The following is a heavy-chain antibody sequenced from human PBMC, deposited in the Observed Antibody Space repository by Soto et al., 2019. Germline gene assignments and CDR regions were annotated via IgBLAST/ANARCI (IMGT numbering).Heavy chain of an antibody. CDR1: EFTFSSYA. CDR3: AKARVVGKNQHAFDI. V-gene: IGHV3-23*01. CDR2: ISGSGGST. J-gene: IGHJ3*02. D-gene: IGHD2-15*01. Sequence: GGSLRLSCAASEFTFSSYAMSWVRQAPGKGREWVSAISGSGGSTYYADSVKGRFTIPRDNSKNTLYLQMNSLRAEDTAVYYCAKARVVGKNQHAFDIWGQGTMVTVSS.